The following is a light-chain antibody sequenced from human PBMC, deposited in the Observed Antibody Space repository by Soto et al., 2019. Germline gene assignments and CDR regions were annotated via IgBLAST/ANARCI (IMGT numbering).Light chain of an antibody. CDR1: QSLLDSDGKTF. CDR3: MQSLQLPLT. V-gene: IGKV2D-29*01. Sequence: DIVMTQTPLSLSVTPGQPASISCKSSQSLLDSDGKTFLYWYVHKPGHPPQLLIYEVSNRFAGVPDRFSGSGSETDFTLEISRVEADDVTMYYCMQSLQLPLTFGGGLGWISN. CDR2: EVS. J-gene: IGKJ4*01.